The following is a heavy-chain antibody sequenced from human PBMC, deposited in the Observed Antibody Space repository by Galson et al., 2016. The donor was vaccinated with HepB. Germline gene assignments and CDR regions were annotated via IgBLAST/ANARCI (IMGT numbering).Heavy chain of an antibody. CDR1: GGTFSSYA. J-gene: IGHJ4*02. CDR2: IVPIFGTP. V-gene: IGHV1-69*13. D-gene: IGHD6-6*01. Sequence: SVKVSCKASGGTFSSYAISWVRQAPGQGLEWMGGIVPIFGTPNHAQKFQGRVTITADESTSTAYMELSSLRSEDTAVYYCLLSTSNSYYWGQGTLVTVSS. CDR3: LLSTSNSYY.